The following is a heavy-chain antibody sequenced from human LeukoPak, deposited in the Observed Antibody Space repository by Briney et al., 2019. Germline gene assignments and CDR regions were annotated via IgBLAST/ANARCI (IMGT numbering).Heavy chain of an antibody. Sequence: PGGSLRLSCAASGFIVNTNYMTWVRQAPGRGLEGVSFIYADGNTYYADSVKGRFTISRDISKNAVYLQMNSLRAEDTAVYYCARVNTLIRGIGWFDPWGQGILVTVSS. CDR2: IYADGNT. CDR3: ARVNTLIRGIGWFDP. V-gene: IGHV3-53*01. D-gene: IGHD3-10*01. CDR1: GFIVNTNY. J-gene: IGHJ5*02.